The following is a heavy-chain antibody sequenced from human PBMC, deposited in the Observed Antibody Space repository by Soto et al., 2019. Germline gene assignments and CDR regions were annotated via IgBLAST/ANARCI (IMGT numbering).Heavy chain of an antibody. CDR2: IDPNSGDT. J-gene: IGHJ4*02. Sequence: GASVKVSCKASGYTFTDYFMHWVRQAPGQGLEWMGWIDPNSGDTNYAQSFQGRVTVTRDTSITTAYMELSRLTSDDTAVYYCARAPCSGGNRYSPYWGQGTLVTVSS. V-gene: IGHV1-2*02. CDR1: GYTFTDYF. D-gene: IGHD2-15*01. CDR3: ARAPCSGGNRYSPY.